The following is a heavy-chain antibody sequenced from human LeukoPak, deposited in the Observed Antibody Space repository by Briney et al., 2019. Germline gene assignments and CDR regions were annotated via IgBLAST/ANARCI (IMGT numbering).Heavy chain of an antibody. Sequence: GGSLRLSCAASGFTLSSYSMNWVRQAPGKGLEWVSSISSSSSYIYYADSVKGRFTISRDNAKNSLYLQMNSLRAEDTAVYYCARKLNFWSGYAVSDYWGQGTQVTVSS. CDR3: ARKLNFWSGYAVSDY. J-gene: IGHJ4*02. D-gene: IGHD3-3*01. CDR1: GFTLSSYS. CDR2: ISSSSSYI. V-gene: IGHV3-21*01.